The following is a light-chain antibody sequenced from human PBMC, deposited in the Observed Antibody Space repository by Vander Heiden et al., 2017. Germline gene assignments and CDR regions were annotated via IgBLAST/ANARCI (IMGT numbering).Light chain of an antibody. J-gene: IGKJ3*01. Sequence: EIVLTQSPGTLSSSPGERATLSCRASQSVSSSYLAWYQQKPGQAPRLLIYGASSRATGIPDRFSGSGSGTDFTLTINRLEPEDFAVYYCQQYGGSPLFSFGPGTKVDIK. CDR2: GAS. CDR3: QQYGGSPLFS. CDR1: QSVSSSY. V-gene: IGKV3-20*01.